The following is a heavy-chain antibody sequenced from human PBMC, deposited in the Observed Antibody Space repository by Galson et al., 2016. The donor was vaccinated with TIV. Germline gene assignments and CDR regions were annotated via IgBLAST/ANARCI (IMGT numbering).Heavy chain of an antibody. CDR3: ARDKERSGWYFWFDP. D-gene: IGHD6-19*01. CDR2: ISDSSDTI. Sequence: SLRLSCAASGFTFSSYSMTWVRQAPGKGLEWVSYISDSSDTIYYVDSVKGRFTISRDNAKNSVYLQMNNLRTEDTGVYYCARDKERSGWYFWFDPWGQGTLVTVSS. CDR1: GFTFSSYS. J-gene: IGHJ5*02. V-gene: IGHV3-48*04.